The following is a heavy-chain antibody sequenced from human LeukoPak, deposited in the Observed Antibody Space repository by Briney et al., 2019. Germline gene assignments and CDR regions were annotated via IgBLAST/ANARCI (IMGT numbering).Heavy chain of an antibody. J-gene: IGHJ4*02. CDR3: ARGLIAVAGFLNY. CDR1: GYTFTGYY. Sequence: GASVKVSCKASGYTFTGYYMHWVRQAPGQGLEWMGWINPNNGGTNYAQKFQGRVTMTRDTSISNAYMELSRLRSDDTAVYYCARGLIAVAGFLNYWGQGTLVTVSS. V-gene: IGHV1-2*02. CDR2: INPNNGGT. D-gene: IGHD6-19*01.